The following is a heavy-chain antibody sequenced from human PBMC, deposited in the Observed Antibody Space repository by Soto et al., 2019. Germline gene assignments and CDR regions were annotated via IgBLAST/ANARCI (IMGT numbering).Heavy chain of an antibody. CDR3: AKNGQPPYYSYGMDV. V-gene: IGHV1-18*01. J-gene: IGHJ6*02. D-gene: IGHD2-8*01. CDR2: ISGYNGDT. Sequence: GQLVQSGPEAKKPGASAKVSCKASGHTFSRYGISWVRQAPGQGLEWMGWISGYNGDTKYAQKVQGRVTMTIDTSTYTAYMELRSLTSDDTAIYYCAKNGQPPYYSYGMDVWGQGTTVTVSS. CDR1: GHTFSRYG.